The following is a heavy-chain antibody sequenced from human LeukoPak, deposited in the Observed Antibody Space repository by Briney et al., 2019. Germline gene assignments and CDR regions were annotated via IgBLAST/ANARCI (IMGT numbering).Heavy chain of an antibody. CDR2: INHSGST. J-gene: IGHJ4*02. Sequence: SETPSLTCAVYGGSFSGYYWSWIRQPPGKGLEWIGEINHSGSTNYNPSLKSRVTISVDTSKNQFSLKLSSVTAADTAVYYCARVVRGLSRYYFDYWGQGTLVTVSS. V-gene: IGHV4-34*01. CDR3: ARVVRGLSRYYFDY. CDR1: GGSFSGYY. D-gene: IGHD3-10*02.